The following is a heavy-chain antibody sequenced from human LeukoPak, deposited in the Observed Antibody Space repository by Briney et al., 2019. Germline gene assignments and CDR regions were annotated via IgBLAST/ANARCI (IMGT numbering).Heavy chain of an antibody. V-gene: IGHV3-7*01. CDR1: GFTFSSYW. CDR3: ARDFVSRALGYYYGMDV. Sequence: GGSLRLSCAASGFTFSSYWMSWVRQAPGKGLEWVANIKQDGSEKYYVDSVKGRFTISRDNAKNSLYLQMNSLRAEDTAVYYCARDFVSRALGYYYGMDVWGQGTTVTVSS. J-gene: IGHJ6*02. CDR2: IKQDGSEK. D-gene: IGHD3-16*02.